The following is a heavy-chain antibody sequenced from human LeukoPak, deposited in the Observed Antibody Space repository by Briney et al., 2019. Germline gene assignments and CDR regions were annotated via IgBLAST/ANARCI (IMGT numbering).Heavy chain of an antibody. CDR3: ASPAPPGSYHFLRSDAFDI. Sequence: VASVKVSCKASGYTFTSYYMHWVRQAPGQGLEWMGIINPSGGSTSYAQKFQGRVTMTRDTSTSTVYMELSSLRPEDTAVYYCASPAPPGSYHFLRSDAFDIWGQGTMVTVSS. CDR1: GYTFTSYY. CDR2: INPSGGST. V-gene: IGHV1-46*01. J-gene: IGHJ3*02. D-gene: IGHD1-26*01.